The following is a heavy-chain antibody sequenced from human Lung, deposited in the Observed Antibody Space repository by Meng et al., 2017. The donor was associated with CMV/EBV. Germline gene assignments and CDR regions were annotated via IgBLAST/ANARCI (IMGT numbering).Heavy chain of an antibody. J-gene: IGHJ4*02. CDR3: ARHRYFFDT. V-gene: IGHV3-21*04. Sequence: GGSLRLSCAASGFTFNSYSMNWVRQAPGKGLEWISSITTDSRYIYYAASVKGRFTISRDNTKDSLYLQMDGLGADDTAVYFCARHRYFFDTWGQETPVTVAS. CDR1: GFTFNSYS. CDR2: ITTDSRYI. D-gene: IGHD3-9*01.